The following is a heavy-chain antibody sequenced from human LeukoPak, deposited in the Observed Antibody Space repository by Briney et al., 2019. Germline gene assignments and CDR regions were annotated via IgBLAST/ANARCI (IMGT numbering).Heavy chain of an antibody. J-gene: IGHJ4*02. V-gene: IGHV1-2*02. CDR2: INPNSGGT. Sequence: ASVKVSCKASGYTFTGYYMHWVREAPGQGLEWMGWINPNSGGTNYAQKCQGRVTMTRDTSISTAYMELSRLRSDDTAVYYCARGRITMVRGVIGMGDYWGQGTLVTVSS. D-gene: IGHD3-10*01. CDR3: ARGRITMVRGVIGMGDY. CDR1: GYTFTGYY.